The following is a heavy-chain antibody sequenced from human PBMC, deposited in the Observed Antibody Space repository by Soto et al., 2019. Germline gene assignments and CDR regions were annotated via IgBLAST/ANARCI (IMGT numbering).Heavy chain of an antibody. V-gene: IGHV1-3*01. CDR3: ARGIATGQLDP. J-gene: IGHJ5*02. CDR1: GYTFTRYT. Sequence: VQLVQSGAEVKKPGASVKISCKASGYTFTRYTVNWVRQAPGQRLEWMGWINPDNGNTKSSQKFQDRVIITRDTSASTAYMDLSSLRSEDTAVYYCARGIATGQLDPWGQGTLVTVSS. D-gene: IGHD2-15*01. CDR2: INPDNGNT.